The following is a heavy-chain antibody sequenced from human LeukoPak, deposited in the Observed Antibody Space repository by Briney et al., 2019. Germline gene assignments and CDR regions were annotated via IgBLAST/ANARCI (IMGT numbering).Heavy chain of an antibody. Sequence: PSETLSLTCTVSGGSISNYYWSWIRQPPGKGLEWIGYIYYSGSTYYNPSLKSRVTISVDTSKNQFSLKLSSVTAADTAVYYCAREVRSRYYYDSSGYYHSNYYYYYGMDVWGQGTTVTVSS. V-gene: IGHV4-30-4*08. CDR2: IYYSGST. D-gene: IGHD3-22*01. J-gene: IGHJ6*02. CDR1: GGSISNYY. CDR3: AREVRSRYYYDSSGYYHSNYYYYYGMDV.